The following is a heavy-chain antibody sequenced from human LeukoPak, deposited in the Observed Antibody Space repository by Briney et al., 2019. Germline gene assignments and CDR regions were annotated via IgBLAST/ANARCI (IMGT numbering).Heavy chain of an antibody. Sequence: PGGSLRLSCAASRFTFSNAWMSWVRQAPGKGLEWVSVIYSGGTTYYGDSVEGRFTISRGNSRNTLNLQMNSLRAEDTAVYFCARGQSGDPAFDIWGQGTMVTVSS. CDR3: ARGQSGDPAFDI. CDR1: RFTFSNAW. J-gene: IGHJ3*02. V-gene: IGHV3-53*01. CDR2: IYSGGTT. D-gene: IGHD4-17*01.